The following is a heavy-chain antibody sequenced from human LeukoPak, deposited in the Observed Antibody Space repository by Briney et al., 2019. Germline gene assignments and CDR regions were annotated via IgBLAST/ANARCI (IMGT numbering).Heavy chain of an antibody. CDR3: ARGVGYCSSTSCYAYNWFDP. CDR1: GYTFTSYA. J-gene: IGHJ5*02. CDR2: INAGNGNT. D-gene: IGHD2-2*01. Sequence: ASVKVSCKASGYTFTSYAMHWVRQAPGQRLEWMGWINAGNGNTKYSQKFQGRVTITRDTSASTAYMELSSLRSEDTAVNYCARGVGYCSSTSCYAYNWFDPWGQGTLVTVSS. V-gene: IGHV1-3*01.